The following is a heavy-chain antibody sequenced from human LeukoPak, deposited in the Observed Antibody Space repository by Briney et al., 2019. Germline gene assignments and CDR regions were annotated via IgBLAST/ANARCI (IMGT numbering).Heavy chain of an antibody. J-gene: IGHJ4*02. CDR1: GLTFSSYG. D-gene: IGHD3-3*01. CDR3: AKERFTIFGVVKGNYFDY. CDR2: ISYDGSNK. Sequence: GRSLRLSCAASGLTFSSYGMHWVRQAPGKGLEWVAVISYDGSNKYYADSVKGRFTISRDNSKNTLYLQMNSLRAEDTAVYYCAKERFTIFGVVKGNYFDYWGQGTLVTVSS. V-gene: IGHV3-30*18.